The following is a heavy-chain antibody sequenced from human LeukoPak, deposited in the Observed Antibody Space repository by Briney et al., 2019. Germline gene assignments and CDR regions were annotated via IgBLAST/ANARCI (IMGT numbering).Heavy chain of an antibody. CDR3: ARIHWYQWLVYYYFDY. Sequence: ASVKVSCKASGYTFTSYGISWVRQAPGQGLEWMGWISAYNGNTNYAQKLQGRVTMTTDTSTSTAYMELRSLRSDDTAVYYCARIHWYQWLVYYYFDYWGQGTLVTVSS. CDR1: GYTFTSYG. D-gene: IGHD6-19*01. J-gene: IGHJ4*02. CDR2: ISAYNGNT. V-gene: IGHV1-18*01.